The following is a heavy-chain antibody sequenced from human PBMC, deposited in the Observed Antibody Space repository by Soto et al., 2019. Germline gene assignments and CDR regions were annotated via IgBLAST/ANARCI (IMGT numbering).Heavy chain of an antibody. V-gene: IGHV1-18*01. CDR3: ARYYDTSGYRRPFDY. CDR1: GYTFTSYG. CDR2: ISAYNGNT. D-gene: IGHD3-22*01. J-gene: IGHJ4*02. Sequence: ASVKVSCKASGYTFTSYGISWVRQAPGQGLEWMGWISAYNGNTNYAQKFQGRVTMTTDTSTTTAYMELRSLRSDDAAVYYCARYYDTSGYRRPFDYWGQGTLVTVSS.